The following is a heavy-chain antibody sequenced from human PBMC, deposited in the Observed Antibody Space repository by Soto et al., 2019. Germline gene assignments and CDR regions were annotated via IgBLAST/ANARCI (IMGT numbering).Heavy chain of an antibody. J-gene: IGHJ4*02. CDR3: ARDFPYSYGLVEADY. CDR2: IYYSGST. CDR1: GGSVSSGSYY. V-gene: IGHV4-61*01. Sequence: SETLSLTCTVSGGSVSSGSYYWSWIRQPPGKGLEWIGYIYYSGSTNYIPSLKSRVTISVDTSKNQFSLKLSSVTAADTAVYYCARDFPYSYGLVEADYWGQGTLVPVSS. D-gene: IGHD5-18*01.